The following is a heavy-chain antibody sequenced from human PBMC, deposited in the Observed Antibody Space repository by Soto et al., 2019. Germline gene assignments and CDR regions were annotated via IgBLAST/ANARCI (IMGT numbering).Heavy chain of an antibody. Sequence: ETMSLTYTVSDGSISSGDYYWSCIRQPPGKGLEFIGYIFSIVRTKYNPSLESRVTISVDTSKNQFSLRLTSVAATDTAVYYCARTLDYGHMDVWGKGTTVTVSS. CDR2: IFSIVRT. CDR1: DGSISSGDYY. V-gene: IGHV4-61*08. J-gene: IGHJ6*03. D-gene: IGHD3-16*01. CDR3: ARTLDYGHMDV.